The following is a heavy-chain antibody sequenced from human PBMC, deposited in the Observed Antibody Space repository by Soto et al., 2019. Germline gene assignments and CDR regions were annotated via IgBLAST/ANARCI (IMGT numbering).Heavy chain of an antibody. CDR1: EFTFSSYC. CDR3: AKDLGPPSGNYHDS. Sequence: RVSPRLSCAAPEFTFSSYCMHWVRQAPRKGLEWVSVISNDGSHTHYADSVKGRFTISRDNSKNTVYLQMNTLRPDDTAVYYFAKDLGPPSGNYHDSWGPRTLVTVSS. CDR2: ISNDGSHT. V-gene: IGHV3-30*18. J-gene: IGHJ4*02. D-gene: IGHD3-22*01.